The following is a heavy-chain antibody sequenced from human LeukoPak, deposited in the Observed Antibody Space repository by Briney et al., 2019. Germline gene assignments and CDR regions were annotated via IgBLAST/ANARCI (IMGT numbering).Heavy chain of an antibody. V-gene: IGHV1-18*01. CDR3: ARDTRAASGSYFDY. D-gene: IGHD6-13*01. J-gene: IGHJ4*02. CDR2: ITAYEGNT. CDR1: GYNFKTYA. Sequence: GASVKVSCKASGYNFKTYAISWVRQAPGQGLEWLGWITAYEGNTNYAQKLQGRVTMTTGTSTTTAYMELRSLRSDDTAVYYCARDTRAASGSYFDYWGQGTLVIVSS.